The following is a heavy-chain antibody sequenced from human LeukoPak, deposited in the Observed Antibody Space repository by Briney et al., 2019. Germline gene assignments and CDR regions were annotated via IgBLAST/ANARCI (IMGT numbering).Heavy chain of an antibody. CDR1: GYTFTSYY. Sequence: ASVKVSCKASGYTFTSYYMHWVRQAPGQGLEWMGIINPSGGSTSYAQKFQGRVTMTRDTSTSTVYMELSSLRSEDTAVYYCARDLLGYCSSTSCLPDYWGQGTLVTVSS. V-gene: IGHV1-46*01. J-gene: IGHJ4*02. D-gene: IGHD2-2*01. CDR2: INPSGGST. CDR3: ARDLLGYCSSTSCLPDY.